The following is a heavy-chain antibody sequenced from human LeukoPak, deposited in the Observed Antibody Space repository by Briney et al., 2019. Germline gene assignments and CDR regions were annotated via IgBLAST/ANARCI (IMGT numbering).Heavy chain of an antibody. CDR3: AREMYYYGSGSYSLFDY. D-gene: IGHD3-10*01. J-gene: IGHJ4*02. Sequence: GASVKVSCKASGYTFTGYYMHWVRQAPGQGLEWMGWINPNSGGTNYAQKFQGRVTMTRDTSISTAYMELSRLRSDDTAVYHCAREMYYYGSGSYSLFDYWGQGTLVTVSS. CDR2: INPNSGGT. CDR1: GYTFTGYY. V-gene: IGHV1-2*02.